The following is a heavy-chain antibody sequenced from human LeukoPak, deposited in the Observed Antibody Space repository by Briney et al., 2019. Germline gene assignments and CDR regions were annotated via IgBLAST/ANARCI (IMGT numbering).Heavy chain of an antibody. CDR3: ARHSYDILTGYYQYDY. J-gene: IGHJ4*02. Sequence: SETLSLTCTVSGGSISSYYWGWIRQPPGKGLEWIGYIYYSGSTNYNPSLKSRVTISVDTSKNQFSLKLSSVTAADTAVYYCARHSYDILTGYYQYDYWGQGTLVTVSS. V-gene: IGHV4-59*08. CDR1: GGSISSYY. D-gene: IGHD3-9*01. CDR2: IYYSGST.